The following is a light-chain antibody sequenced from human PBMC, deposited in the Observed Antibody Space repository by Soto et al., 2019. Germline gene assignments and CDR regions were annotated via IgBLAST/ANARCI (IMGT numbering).Light chain of an antibody. J-gene: IGKJ2*01. V-gene: IGKV1-39*01. CDR1: QSISSY. CDR2: AAS. Sequence: DIQMTQSPSSLSASVGDRVTITCRASQSISSYLNWYQQKPGKAPKLLIYAASSLHSRVPSRSSGSGSGTDFTITISSLQPEDFATYYCQQSYSTPRTFGQGTKLEIK. CDR3: QQSYSTPRT.